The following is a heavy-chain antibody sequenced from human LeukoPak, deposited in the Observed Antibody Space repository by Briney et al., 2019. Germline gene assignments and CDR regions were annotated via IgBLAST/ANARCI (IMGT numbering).Heavy chain of an antibody. Sequence: GGSLRLSCAASGFTFSSYWMSWVRQAPGKGLEWVANIKQDGSEKYYVDSAKGRFTISRDNAKNSLYLQMNSLRAEDTAVYYCARDASYYDILTGYYNWFDPWGQGTLVTVSS. D-gene: IGHD3-9*01. J-gene: IGHJ5*02. CDR1: GFTFSSYW. V-gene: IGHV3-7*03. CDR3: ARDASYYDILTGYYNWFDP. CDR2: IKQDGSEK.